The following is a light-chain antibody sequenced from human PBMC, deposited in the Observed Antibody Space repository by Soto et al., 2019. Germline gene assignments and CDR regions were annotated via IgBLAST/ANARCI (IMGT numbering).Light chain of an antibody. CDR2: KAS. Sequence: IQMTQSPSSLSASVGDRVTITCRASQGIRNDLGWYQQKPGKAPKLLIYKASTLKSGVPSRFSGSGSGTEFTLTISSLQPDDFATYYCQHYNSYSEAFGQGTKVAIK. J-gene: IGKJ1*01. CDR3: QHYNSYSEA. CDR1: QGIRND. V-gene: IGKV1-5*03.